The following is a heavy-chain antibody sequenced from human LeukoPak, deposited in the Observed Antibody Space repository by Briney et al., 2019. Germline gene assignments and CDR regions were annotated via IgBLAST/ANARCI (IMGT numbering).Heavy chain of an antibody. V-gene: IGHV4-30-4*01. J-gene: IGHJ5*02. CDR2: IFYTGST. CDR3: ARKYPDHWFDP. Sequence: SETLSLTCTVSGGSITSGNYYWSWIRQPPGKGLEWIGYIFYTGSTNYSPSLESRVSISVDTFKNQFSLKLSSVTAADTAVYYCARKYPDHWFDPWGQGTLVTVSS. D-gene: IGHD6-6*01. CDR1: GGSITSGNYY.